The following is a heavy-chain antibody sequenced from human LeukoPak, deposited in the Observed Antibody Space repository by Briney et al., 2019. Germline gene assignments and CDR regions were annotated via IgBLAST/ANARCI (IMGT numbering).Heavy chain of an antibody. CDR1: GYTFASYY. V-gene: IGHV1-46*01. Sequence: ASVKVSCKASGYTFASYYMHWVRQAPGQGFEWMGIINPSGGSTTYAQKFQGRVTMTRDTSTSTVYMELSSLRSEDTAVYYCARDSTPTYYSGTYYFEYWGQGTLVNVSS. J-gene: IGHJ4*02. CDR3: ARDSTPTYYSGTYYFEY. D-gene: IGHD1-26*01. CDR2: INPSGGST.